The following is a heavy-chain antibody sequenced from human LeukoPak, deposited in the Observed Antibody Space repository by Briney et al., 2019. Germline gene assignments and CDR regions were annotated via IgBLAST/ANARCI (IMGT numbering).Heavy chain of an antibody. CDR1: GYTFTSYG. CDR2: ISAYNGNT. J-gene: IGHJ4*02. CDR3: ARVSRKSIFGVVIMGKRDYFDY. V-gene: IGHV1-18*01. Sequence: ASVKVSCKASGYTFTSYGISWVRQAPGQGLEWMGWISAYNGNTNYAQKLQGRVTVTTDTSTSTAYMELRSLRSDDTAVSYCARVSRKSIFGVVIMGKRDYFDYWGQGTLVTVSS. D-gene: IGHD3-3*02.